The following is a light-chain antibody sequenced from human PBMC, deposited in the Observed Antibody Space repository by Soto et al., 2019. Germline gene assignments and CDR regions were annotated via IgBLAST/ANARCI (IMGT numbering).Light chain of an antibody. J-gene: IGKJ4*01. CDR3: QQYNSYPLT. CDR1: QSVSSN. CDR2: GAS. V-gene: IGKV3-15*01. Sequence: IVMTQSPATLSVSPGERATLSCRASQSVSSNLAWYQQKPGQAPRLLIYGASTRATGIPARFSGSGSGTEFTLTISSLQSEDFATYYCQQYNSYPLTFGGGTKVEIK.